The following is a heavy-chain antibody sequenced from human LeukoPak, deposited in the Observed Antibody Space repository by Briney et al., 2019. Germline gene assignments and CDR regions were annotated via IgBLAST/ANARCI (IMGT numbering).Heavy chain of an antibody. V-gene: IGHV3-7*01. J-gene: IGHJ4*02. Sequence: PGGSLRLSCAASGFTFSNSWMIWVRQAPGKGLEWVANIKQDGSEKYYVDSVKGRFTISRDNAKNSLYLQMNSLRAEDTAVYYCANYKHGYSGSSDYWGQGTLVTVSS. D-gene: IGHD5-12*01. CDR1: GFTFSNSW. CDR2: IKQDGSEK. CDR3: ANYKHGYSGSSDY.